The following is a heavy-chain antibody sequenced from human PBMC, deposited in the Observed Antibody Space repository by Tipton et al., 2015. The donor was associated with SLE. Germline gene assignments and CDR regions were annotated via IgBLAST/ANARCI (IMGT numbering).Heavy chain of an antibody. CDR3: AREVVGADDAFDI. V-gene: IGHV4-59*01. Sequence: TLSLTCTVSGGSISSYYWSWIRQPPGKGLEWIGYIYYSGSTNYNPSLKSRVTISVDTSKNQFSLKLSSVTAADTAVYYCAREVVGADDAFDIWGQGTMVTASS. CDR1: GGSISSYY. D-gene: IGHD1-26*01. CDR2: IYYSGST. J-gene: IGHJ3*02.